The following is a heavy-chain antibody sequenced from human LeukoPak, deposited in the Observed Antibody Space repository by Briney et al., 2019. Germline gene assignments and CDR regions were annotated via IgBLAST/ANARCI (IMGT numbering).Heavy chain of an antibody. CDR1: GYTFTSYD. J-gene: IGHJ4*02. CDR2: MNPNSGNT. Sequence: ASVKVSRKASGYTFTSYDINWVRQATGQGLEWMGWMNPNSGNTGYAQKFQGRVTMTRNTSISTAYMELSSLRSEDTAVYYCARGASPTDYDFDYWGQGTLVTVSS. CDR3: ARGASPTDYDFDY. D-gene: IGHD3-16*01. V-gene: IGHV1-8*01.